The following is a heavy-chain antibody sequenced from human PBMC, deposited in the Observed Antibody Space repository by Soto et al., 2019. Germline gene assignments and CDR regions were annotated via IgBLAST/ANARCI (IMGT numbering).Heavy chain of an antibody. V-gene: IGHV1-69*01. D-gene: IGHD6-13*01. CDR2: IIPIFGTA. CDR1: GGTCSSYA. Sequence: QVQLVQSGAEVKKPGSSVKVSCKASGGTCSSYAISWVRQSPGQGLEWMGGIIPIFGTANYAQKFQGRVTITADESTSTAYMELSSLGSEDTAVDYCARQGIAAADAYYYYGMDVWGQGTTVTVSS. CDR3: ARQGIAAADAYYYYGMDV. J-gene: IGHJ6*02.